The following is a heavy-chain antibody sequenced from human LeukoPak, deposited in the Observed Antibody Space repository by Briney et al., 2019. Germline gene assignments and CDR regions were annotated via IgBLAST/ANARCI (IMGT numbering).Heavy chain of an antibody. CDR1: GDSFTRGDYY. CDR3: ARDYGTGQTPPRFDY. V-gene: IGHV4-39*07. CDR2: IFYSGTT. Sequence: SETLSLTCTVSGDSFTRGDYYWGWVRQPPGKNLEWIGSIFYSGTTYYNPSLKSRVTMSLDTSKNQFSLKLSSVTAADTAVSYCARDYGTGQTPPRFDYWGQGTLITVSS. D-gene: IGHD3-16*01. J-gene: IGHJ4*02.